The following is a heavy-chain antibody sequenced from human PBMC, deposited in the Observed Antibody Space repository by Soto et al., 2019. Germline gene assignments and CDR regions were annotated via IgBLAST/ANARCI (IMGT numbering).Heavy chain of an antibody. D-gene: IGHD6-6*01. Sequence: LRLSCAASGFTFSSYAMSWVRQAPGKGLEWVSAISGGGGSTYYADSVKGRFTISRDNSKNTLYLQMNSLRAEDTAVYYCAKDLVGQLVNYYGMDVWGQGTTVTVSS. CDR3: AKDLVGQLVNYYGMDV. CDR2: ISGGGGST. V-gene: IGHV3-23*01. J-gene: IGHJ6*02. CDR1: GFTFSSYA.